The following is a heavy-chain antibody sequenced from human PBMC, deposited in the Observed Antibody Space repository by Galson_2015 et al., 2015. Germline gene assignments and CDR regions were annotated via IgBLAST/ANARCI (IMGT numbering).Heavy chain of an antibody. V-gene: IGHV3-23*01. CDR2: ISGHGDNT. CDR1: GFTFSNYA. J-gene: IGHJ4*02. D-gene: IGHD2-8*01. Sequence: SLRLSCAASGFTFSNYAMSWVRLAPGNGREWGSSISGHGDNTHYADSVKGRFTISRDNSKNTLYLQMNSLRAEDTAVYFCARPRYCSDGVCYALDYWGQGTLVTVSS. CDR3: ARPRYCSDGVCYALDY.